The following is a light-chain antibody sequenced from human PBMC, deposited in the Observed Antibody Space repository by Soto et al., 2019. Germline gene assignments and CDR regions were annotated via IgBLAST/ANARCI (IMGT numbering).Light chain of an antibody. CDR1: QSVSGN. Sequence: ELVMTQSPANLSVSPGERATLSCRASQSVSGNLAWYQQKPGQAPRLLIYGASSRATGIPDRFSGSGSGTDFTLTISRLEPEDFAVYYCQQYGSSLTFGGGTKVDIK. J-gene: IGKJ4*01. CDR3: QQYGSSLT. V-gene: IGKV3-20*01. CDR2: GAS.